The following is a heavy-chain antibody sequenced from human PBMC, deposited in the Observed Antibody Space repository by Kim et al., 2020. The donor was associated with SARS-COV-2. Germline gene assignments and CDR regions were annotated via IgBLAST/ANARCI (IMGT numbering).Heavy chain of an antibody. J-gene: IGHJ6*02. Sequence: SETLSLTCTVSGGSISSYYWSWIRQPPGKGLEWIGYIYYSGSTNYNPSLKSRVTISVDTSKNQFSLKLSSVTAADTAVYYCAARHYYGSGSYSSYYGMDVWGQGTTVTVSS. V-gene: IGHV4-59*01. D-gene: IGHD3-10*01. CDR2: IYYSGST. CDR3: AARHYYGSGSYSSYYGMDV. CDR1: GGSISSYY.